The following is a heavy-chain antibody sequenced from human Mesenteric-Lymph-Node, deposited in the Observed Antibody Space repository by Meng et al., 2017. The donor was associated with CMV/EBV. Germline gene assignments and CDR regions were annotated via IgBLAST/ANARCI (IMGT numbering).Heavy chain of an antibody. CDR1: GFTFSSYG. D-gene: IGHD6-6*01. CDR3: ARSLPYSSSSRDLDY. Sequence: GFTFSSYGMHWVRQAPVKGLGWVAVIWYDGSNKYYADSVKGRFTISRDNSKNTLYLQMNSLRAEDTAVYYCARSLPYSSSSRDLDYWGQGTLVTVSS. V-gene: IGHV3-33*01. J-gene: IGHJ4*02. CDR2: IWYDGSNK.